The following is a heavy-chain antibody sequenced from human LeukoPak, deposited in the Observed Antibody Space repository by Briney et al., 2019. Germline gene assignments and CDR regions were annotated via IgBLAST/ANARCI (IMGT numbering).Heavy chain of an antibody. Sequence: GGSPRLSCAASGFTFSSYGMSWVRQAPGKGLEWVSAISGSAVSTYYADSVKGRFTISRDNSKDTLYLQMNSLRVEDTAVYYCAKAVPKAVVTPSFDYWGQGTLVTVSS. D-gene: IGHD4-23*01. CDR1: GFTFSSYG. J-gene: IGHJ4*02. CDR3: AKAVPKAVVTPSFDY. V-gene: IGHV3-23*01. CDR2: ISGSAVST.